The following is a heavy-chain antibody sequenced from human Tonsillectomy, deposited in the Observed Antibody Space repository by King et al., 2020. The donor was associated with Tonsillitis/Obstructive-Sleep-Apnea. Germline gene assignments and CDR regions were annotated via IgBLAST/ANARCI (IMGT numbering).Heavy chain of an antibody. D-gene: IGHD3-3*01. CDR1: GGTFSSYA. V-gene: IGHV1-69*09. J-gene: IGHJ4*02. CDR2: IIPILGIA. Sequence: VQLVESGAEVKKPGSSVKVSCKASGGTFSSYAISWVRQAPGQGLEWMGRIIPILGIANYAQKFQGRVTITADKSTSTAYMELSSLRSEDTAVYYCARDKGSVTYYDFWSGYYAFDYWGQGTLVTVSS. CDR3: ARDKGSVTYYDFWSGYYAFDY.